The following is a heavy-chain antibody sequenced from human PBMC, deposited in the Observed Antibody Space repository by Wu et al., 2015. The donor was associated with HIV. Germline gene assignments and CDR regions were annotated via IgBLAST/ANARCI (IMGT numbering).Heavy chain of an antibody. CDR3: ARDRRGDYYDSSGIDY. J-gene: IGHJ4*02. CDR2: ISAYNGNT. V-gene: IGHV1-18*01. Sequence: VKKPGASVKVSCKASGYTFTSYGISWVRQAPGQGLEWMGWISAYNGNTNYAQKLQGRVTMTTDTSTSTAYMELRSLRSDDTAVYYCARDRRGDYYDSSGIDYWGQGTLVTVSS. CDR1: GYTFTSYG. D-gene: IGHD3-22*01.